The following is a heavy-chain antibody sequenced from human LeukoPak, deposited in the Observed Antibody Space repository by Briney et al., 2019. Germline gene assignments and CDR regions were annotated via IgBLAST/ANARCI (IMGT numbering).Heavy chain of an antibody. CDR3: ARALAFWSAHDY. CDR2: ISWNSGSI. J-gene: IGHJ4*02. Sequence: PGGSLRLSCAASGFTFDDYAMHWVRQAPGKGLEWVSGISWNSGSIGYADSVKGRFTISRDNAKNSLDLQMNSLRAEDTGVYYCARALAFWSAHDYWGQGTLVTVSS. CDR1: GFTFDDYA. D-gene: IGHD3-3*01. V-gene: IGHV3-9*01.